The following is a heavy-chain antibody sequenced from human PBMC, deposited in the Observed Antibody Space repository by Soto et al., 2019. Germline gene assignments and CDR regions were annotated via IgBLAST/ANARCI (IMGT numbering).Heavy chain of an antibody. CDR1: GYSFTSYW. V-gene: IGHV5-51*01. J-gene: IGHJ3*02. Sequence: CKGSGYSFTSYWIGWVRQIPGKGLEWMGIIYPGDSDTKYSPSLQGQVTISADKSIRTAYLQWSSLKASDTAMYYCARRGYYYDSSGYSLTPYAFDIWGQGTMVTVS. CDR3: ARRGYYYDSSGYSLTPYAFDI. D-gene: IGHD3-22*01. CDR2: IYPGDSDT.